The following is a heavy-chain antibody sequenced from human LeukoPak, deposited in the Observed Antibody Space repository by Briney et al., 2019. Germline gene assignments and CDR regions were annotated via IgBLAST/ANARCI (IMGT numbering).Heavy chain of an antibody. CDR3: ARGSSAYYDYDY. CDR2: IYYSGST. V-gene: IGHV4-31*03. J-gene: IGHJ4*02. CDR1: GGSISSGGYY. Sequence: SETLSLTCTVSGGSISSGGYYWSWIRQHPGKGLEWIGYIYYSGSTYYNPSLKSRVTISVDTPKNQFSLELSSVTAADTAVYYCARGSSAYYDYDYWGQGTLVTVSS. D-gene: IGHD3-3*01.